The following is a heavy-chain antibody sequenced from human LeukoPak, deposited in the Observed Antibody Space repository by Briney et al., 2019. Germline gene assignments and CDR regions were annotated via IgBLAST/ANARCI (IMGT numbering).Heavy chain of an antibody. J-gene: IGHJ4*02. CDR2: INPNSGGT. Sequence: GASVKVSCKASGYTFTGYYMHWVRQAPGQGLEWMGWINPNSGGTNYAQKFQGRVTMTRDTSISTAYMELSRLRSDDTAVYYCARCGVVPAAKCRTLFDYWGQGTLVTVSS. D-gene: IGHD2-2*01. CDR1: GYTFTGYY. CDR3: ARCGVVPAAKCRTLFDY. V-gene: IGHV1-2*02.